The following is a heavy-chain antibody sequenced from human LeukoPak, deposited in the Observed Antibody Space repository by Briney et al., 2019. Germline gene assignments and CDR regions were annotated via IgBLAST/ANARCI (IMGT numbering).Heavy chain of an antibody. Sequence: ASVKVSCKASGYTFTNFDINWVRQAPGQGLEWMGWMNPVSGKAGSAQKFQGRVTMTRNTSISTAYMELSSLRSEDTAVYYCARDSPSSLWFGEGRNWFDPWGQGTLVTVSS. V-gene: IGHV1-8*01. CDR3: ARDSPSSLWFGEGRNWFDP. CDR1: GYTFTNFD. J-gene: IGHJ5*02. D-gene: IGHD3-10*01. CDR2: MNPVSGKA.